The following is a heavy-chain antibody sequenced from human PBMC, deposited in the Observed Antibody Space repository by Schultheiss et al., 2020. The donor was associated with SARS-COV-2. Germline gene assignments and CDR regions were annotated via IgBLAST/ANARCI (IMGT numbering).Heavy chain of an antibody. CDR1: GYTFTGYY. J-gene: IGHJ4*02. CDR2: MNPNSGNT. CDR3: ARLVSGYFDY. V-gene: IGHV1-18*04. D-gene: IGHD1-26*01. Sequence: ASVKVSCKASGYTFTGYYMHWVRQAPGQGLEWMGWMNPNSGNTGYAQKLQGRVTMTTDTSTSTAYMELRSLRSDDTAVYYCARLVSGYFDYWGQGTLVTVSS.